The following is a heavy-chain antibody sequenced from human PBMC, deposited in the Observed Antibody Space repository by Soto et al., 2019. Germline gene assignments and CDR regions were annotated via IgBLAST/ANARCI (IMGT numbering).Heavy chain of an antibody. J-gene: IGHJ6*02. CDR3: ARGRSDSSGYYKRYYYGMDV. CDR1: GGSFSGYY. V-gene: IGHV4-34*01. Sequence: SETLSLTCAVYGGSFSGYYWSWIRQPPGKGLEWIGEINHSGSTNYNPSLKSRVTISVDTSKNQFSLKLSSVTAADTAVYYCARGRSDSSGYYKRYYYGMDVWGRGTTVTVSS. D-gene: IGHD3-22*01. CDR2: INHSGST.